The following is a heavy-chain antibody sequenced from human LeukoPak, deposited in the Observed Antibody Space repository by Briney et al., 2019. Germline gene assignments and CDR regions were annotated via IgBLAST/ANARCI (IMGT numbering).Heavy chain of an antibody. V-gene: IGHV3-7*01. CDR3: ATTGYSYGYDIDY. CDR2: IKQDGSEK. CDR1: GFTFSSYW. J-gene: IGHJ4*02. Sequence: GGSLRLSSATSGFTFSSYWMSWVRQAPGKGLEWVANIKQDGSEKYYVDSVKGRFTISRDNAKNSLYLQMNSLRAEDTAMYYCATTGYSYGYDIDYWGQGTLVTVSS. D-gene: IGHD5-18*01.